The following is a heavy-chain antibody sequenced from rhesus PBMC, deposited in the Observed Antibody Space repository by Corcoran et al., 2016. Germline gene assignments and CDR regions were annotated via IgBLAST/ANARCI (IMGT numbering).Heavy chain of an antibody. Sequence: QVQLQESGPGRGTPSETLSLTCVVSGGSISRNYWHWIRQPPGKGLEWIGRIYGGSGSTSYNPSLTSRVTISTDTSKNQFSLKLSSVTAADTAMYYCASAYGLDSWGQGVVVTVSS. CDR2: IYGGSGST. V-gene: IGHV4-147*01. J-gene: IGHJ6*01. CDR1: GGSISRNY. CDR3: ASAYGLDS.